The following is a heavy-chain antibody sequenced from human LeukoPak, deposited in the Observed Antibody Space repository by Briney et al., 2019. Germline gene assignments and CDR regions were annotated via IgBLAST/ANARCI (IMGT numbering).Heavy chain of an antibody. CDR3: ATGGPYYFDC. Sequence: KPGGSLRLSCAVSGFAFSDSYMSWIRQAPGKGLEWLSYLSSSDTSIYYADSVKGRFTISRDNAKNSLYLQMNSLRAEDTAVYYCATGGPYYFDCWGQGALVIVSS. J-gene: IGHJ4*02. CDR1: GFAFSDSY. V-gene: IGHV3-11*01. CDR2: LSSSDTSI.